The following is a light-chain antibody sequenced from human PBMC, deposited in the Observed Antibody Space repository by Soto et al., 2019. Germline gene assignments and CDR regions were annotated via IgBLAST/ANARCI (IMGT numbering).Light chain of an antibody. CDR3: QQHNNWPPYT. CDR2: GAS. CDR1: QSISSN. J-gene: IGKJ2*01. V-gene: IGKV3-15*01. Sequence: EIVMTQSPATLSVSPGERATLSCRASQSISSNFAWYQQKPGQAPRLLIYGASTRATGIPARFSGSGSGTEFTLTISSLQSEDFAVYYCQQHNNWPPYTFGQGTKLEIK.